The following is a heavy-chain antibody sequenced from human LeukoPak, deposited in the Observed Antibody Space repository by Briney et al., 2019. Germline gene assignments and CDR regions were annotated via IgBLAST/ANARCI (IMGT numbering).Heavy chain of an antibody. D-gene: IGHD6-13*01. J-gene: IGHJ4*02. CDR2: IDQNRVEM. Sequence: PGGSLRLSCATSGFTFTNYWLIWVRQAPGKGLECVRHIDQNRVEMYYVESVKGRFTSSRDSGRNSLFLQMNSLRAEDTAVYYCGRDFGSAAAIYEYWGQGTLVTVSS. V-gene: IGHV3-7*01. CDR3: GRDFGSAAAIYEY. CDR1: GFTFTNYW.